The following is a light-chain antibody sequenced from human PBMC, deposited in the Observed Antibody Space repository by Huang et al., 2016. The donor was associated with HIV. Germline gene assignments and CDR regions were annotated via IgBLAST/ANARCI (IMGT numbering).Light chain of an antibody. Sequence: IVMTHSPLFLPVSPGAPASISCTSSKSFLDRREFNYLDWYRQKPGQSPQLLIYLASNRAGGVPVKFSGSGSGTNFKLTISGVEPEDAAIYYCMQALQTRRAFGQGTRLEIK. CDR1: KSFLDRREFNY. V-gene: IGKV2-28*01. CDR3: MQALQTRRA. J-gene: IGKJ1*01. CDR2: LAS.